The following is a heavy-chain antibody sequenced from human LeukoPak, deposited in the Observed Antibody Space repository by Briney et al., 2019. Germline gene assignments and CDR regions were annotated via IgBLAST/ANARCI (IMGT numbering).Heavy chain of an antibody. D-gene: IGHD4-11*01. CDR3: AKDAQRGFDYSNSLEY. J-gene: IGHJ4*02. V-gene: IGHV3-33*06. Sequence: GGSLRLSCAASGFTFTTYAINWVRQAPGKGLEWVAVIWSDGTNKYYADSVKGRFTIYRDDSQNRVFLQMNSLRAEDTALYYCAKDAQRGFDYSNSLEYWGQGALVSVSS. CDR1: GFTFTTYA. CDR2: IWSDGTNK.